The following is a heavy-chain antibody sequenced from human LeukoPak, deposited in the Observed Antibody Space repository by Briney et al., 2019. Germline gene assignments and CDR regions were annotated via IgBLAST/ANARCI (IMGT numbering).Heavy chain of an antibody. J-gene: IGHJ4*02. D-gene: IGHD6-6*01. CDR3: ARRRWSSSSVIGY. V-gene: IGHV4-34*01. CDR2: INHSGST. Sequence: SGAPSLPCGVNGVSLSGFYWVWIRPTPTHELEWVGEINHSGSTNYNPSLKSRVTISVDTSKNQFYLSLTSLTAADTAVYYCARRRWSSSSVIGYWGRGTRVTVSP. CDR1: GVSLSGFY.